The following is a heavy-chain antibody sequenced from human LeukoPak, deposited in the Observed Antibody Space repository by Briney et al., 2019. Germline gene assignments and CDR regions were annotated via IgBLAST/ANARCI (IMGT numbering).Heavy chain of an antibody. Sequence: GGSLRLSCAASGSTFSSYSMNWVRQAPGKGLEWVSSISSSSSYIYYADSVKGRFTISRDNAKNSLYLQMNSLRAEDTAVYYCARMDSSGWFPFDYWGQGTLVTVSS. CDR2: ISSSSSYI. D-gene: IGHD6-19*01. V-gene: IGHV3-21*01. J-gene: IGHJ4*02. CDR3: ARMDSSGWFPFDY. CDR1: GSTFSSYS.